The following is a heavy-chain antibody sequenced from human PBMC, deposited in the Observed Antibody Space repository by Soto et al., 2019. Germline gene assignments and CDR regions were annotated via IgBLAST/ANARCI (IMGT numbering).Heavy chain of an antibody. V-gene: IGHV4-34*01. CDR3: ARVLALAGPYYFDY. Sequence: SETLSLTCAVYGGSFSGYYWSWIRQPPGKGLEWIGEINHSGSTNYNPSLKSRVTISVDTSKNQFSLKLSSVTAADTAVYYCARVLALAGPYYFDYWGQGTLVTVSS. D-gene: IGHD6-19*01. CDR2: INHSGST. J-gene: IGHJ4*02. CDR1: GGSFSGYY.